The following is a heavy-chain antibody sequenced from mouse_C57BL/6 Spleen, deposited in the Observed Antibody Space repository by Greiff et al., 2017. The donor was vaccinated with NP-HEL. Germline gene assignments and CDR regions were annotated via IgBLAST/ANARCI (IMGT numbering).Heavy chain of an antibody. J-gene: IGHJ4*01. D-gene: IGHD2-5*01. CDR1: GFSLTSYG. CDR2: IWSGGST. Sequence: VKLVESGPGLVQPSQSLSITCTVSGFSLTSYGVHWVRQSPGKGLEWLGVIWSGGSTDYNAAFISRLSISKDNSKSQVFFKMNSLQADDTAIYYCARGDYYSNYDAMDYWGQGTSVTVSS. CDR3: ARGDYYSNYDAMDY. V-gene: IGHV2-2*01.